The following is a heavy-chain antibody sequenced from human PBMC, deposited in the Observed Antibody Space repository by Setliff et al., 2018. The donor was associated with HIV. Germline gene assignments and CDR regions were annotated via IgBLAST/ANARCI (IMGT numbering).Heavy chain of an antibody. CDR2: IGWQDDK. CDR3: ARTHPQGFSCSAPYDY. J-gene: IGHJ4*02. V-gene: IGHV2-70*01. CDR1: GFSLNSRGMC. Sequence: SGPTLVNPTQTLTLTCSVSGFSLNSRGMCVSWIRQSPGKALEWLAHIGWQDDKDYSTSLKTRLTISKDASKNQVVLTMSNMDPVDTGIYFCARTHPQGFSCSAPYDYWGQGALVTVSS. D-gene: IGHD2-2*01.